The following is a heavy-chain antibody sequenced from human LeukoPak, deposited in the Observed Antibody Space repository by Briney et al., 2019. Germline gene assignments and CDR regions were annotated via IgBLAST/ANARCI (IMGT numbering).Heavy chain of an antibody. V-gene: IGHV1-46*01. CDR1: GYTFTSYY. D-gene: IGHD3-10*01. Sequence: ASVEVSCKASGYTFTSYYMHWVRQAPGQGLEWMGIINPSGGSTSYAQKFQGRVTMTRDTSTSTVYMELSSLRSEDTAVYYCARDGSGSYYTLPFDYWGQGTLVTVSS. CDR3: ARDGSGSYYTLPFDY. J-gene: IGHJ4*02. CDR2: INPSGGST.